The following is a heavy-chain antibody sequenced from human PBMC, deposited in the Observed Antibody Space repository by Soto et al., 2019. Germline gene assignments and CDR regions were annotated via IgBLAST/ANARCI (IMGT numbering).Heavy chain of an antibody. V-gene: IGHV4-31*03. CDR1: GGSISSGGYY. J-gene: IGHJ5*02. CDR2: IYYSGGT. CDR3: AKTTYYDFWSGYPNNWFDP. D-gene: IGHD3-3*01. Sequence: SETLSLTCTVSGGSISSGGYYWSWIRQHPGKGLEWIGYIYYSGGTYYNPSLKSRVTISVDTSKNQFSLKLSSVTAADTAVYYCAKTTYYDFWSGYPNNWFDPWGQGTLVTVS.